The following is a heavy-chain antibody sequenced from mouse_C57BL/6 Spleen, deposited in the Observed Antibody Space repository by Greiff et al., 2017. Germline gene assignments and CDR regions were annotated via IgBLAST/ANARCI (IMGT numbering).Heavy chain of an antibody. D-gene: IGHD2-13*01. CDR3: ARGGPDGAYGVGY. CDR1: GYSFTGYY. CDR2: INPSTGGT. V-gene: IGHV1-43*01. Sequence: VQLQQSGPELVKPGASVKISCKASGYSFTGYYMPWVKQSTEKSLEWIGEINPSTGGTSYNQKFKGKATLTVDKSSSTAYMQLKSLTSEDSAVYYGARGGPDGAYGVGYWGQGTTLTVSS. J-gene: IGHJ2*01.